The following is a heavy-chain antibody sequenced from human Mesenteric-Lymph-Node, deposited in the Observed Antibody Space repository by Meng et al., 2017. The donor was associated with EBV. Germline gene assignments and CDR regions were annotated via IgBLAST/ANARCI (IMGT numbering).Heavy chain of an antibody. CDR1: GFSFSDHY. D-gene: IGHD3-22*01. CDR3: ATTYSSGWFES. Sequence: QVQLQESGGGLVKPGGSLGLSCAASGFSFSDHYLSWIRQAPGKGPEWISYIGTRGISAIYADSVRGRFSISRDNTKNSLYLQMNSLRAEDTAVYYCATTYSSGWFESWGQGTLVTVSS. V-gene: IGHV3-11*01. J-gene: IGHJ5*01. CDR2: IGTRGISA.